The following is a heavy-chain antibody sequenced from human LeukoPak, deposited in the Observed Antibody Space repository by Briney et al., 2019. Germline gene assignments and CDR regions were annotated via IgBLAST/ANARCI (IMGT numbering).Heavy chain of an antibody. Sequence: GESLKTSHQAPGXTFTTYWIGWVPQIPGKGLEGMGIIYPGDADTRYSPSFQGQVTISADKSISTAYLQWSCLKASDTAMYYCARHAGSGSYYSRAIDYWGQGTLVTVSS. V-gene: IGHV5-51*01. CDR1: GXTFTTYW. CDR2: IYPGDADT. D-gene: IGHD3-10*01. CDR3: ARHAGSGSYYSRAIDY. J-gene: IGHJ4*02.